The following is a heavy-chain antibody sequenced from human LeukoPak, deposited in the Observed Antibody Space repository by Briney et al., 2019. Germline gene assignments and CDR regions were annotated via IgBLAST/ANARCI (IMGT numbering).Heavy chain of an antibody. CDR2: IKQDGSEK. CDR3: ARIDYGGSRDAFDT. V-gene: IGHV3-7*01. D-gene: IGHD4-23*01. J-gene: IGHJ3*02. Sequence: GGSLRLSCAASGFTFSSYWMSWVRQAPGKGLEWVANIKQDGSEKYYVDSVKGRFTISRGNAKNSLYLQMNSLRAEDTAVYYCARIDYGGSRDAFDTWGQGTMVTVSS. CDR1: GFTFSSYW.